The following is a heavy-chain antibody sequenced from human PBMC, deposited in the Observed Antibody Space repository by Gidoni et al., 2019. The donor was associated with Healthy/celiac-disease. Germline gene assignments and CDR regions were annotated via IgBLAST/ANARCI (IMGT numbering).Heavy chain of an antibody. CDR1: GYTFTGSY. CDR3: AREHRNIVVVPAAIRHIVATMGSDV. Sequence: QVQLVQSGAEVKKPGASVTVSCNASGYTFTGSYMHWVRQAPGQGLEWMGWINPNSGGTNYAQKFQGRVTMTRDTSISTAYMERSRLRSDDTAVYYCAREHRNIVVVPAAIRHIVATMGSDVWGQGTTVTVSS. V-gene: IGHV1-2*02. J-gene: IGHJ6*02. D-gene: IGHD2-2*02. CDR2: INPNSGGT.